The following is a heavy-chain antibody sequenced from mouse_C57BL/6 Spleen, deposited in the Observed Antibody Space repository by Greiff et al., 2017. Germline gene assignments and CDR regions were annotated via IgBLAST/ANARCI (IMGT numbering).Heavy chain of an antibody. D-gene: IGHD2-1*01. CDR2: INPNNGGT. CDR3: ARWSYYGLYYYAMDY. Sequence: EVQLQQSGPELVKPGASVKISCKASGYTFTDYYMNWVKQSHGKSLEWIGDINPNNGGTSYNQKFKGKATLTVDKSSSTAYMELRSLTSEDSAVYYCARWSYYGLYYYAMDYWGQGTSVTVSS. V-gene: IGHV1-26*01. CDR1: GYTFTDYY. J-gene: IGHJ4*01.